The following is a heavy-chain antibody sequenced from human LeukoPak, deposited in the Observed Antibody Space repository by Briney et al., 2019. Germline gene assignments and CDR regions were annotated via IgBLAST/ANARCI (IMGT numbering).Heavy chain of an antibody. V-gene: IGHV3-23*01. J-gene: IGHJ4*02. CDR2: ISSSGGSK. Sequence: GGSLRLSCAASGFTFSNFAMSWVRQAPGKGLECVSTISSSGGSKFYADSVKGRFTISRDNAKNSLYLQMNSLRAEDTAVYYCARGGVYSRFDYWGQGTLVTVSS. D-gene: IGHD6-13*01. CDR1: GFTFSNFA. CDR3: ARGGVYSRFDY.